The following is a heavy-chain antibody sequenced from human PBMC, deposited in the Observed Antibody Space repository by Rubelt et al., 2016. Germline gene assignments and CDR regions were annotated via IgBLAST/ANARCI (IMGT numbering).Heavy chain of an antibody. CDR1: GFTFSSYW. D-gene: IGHD6-13*01. V-gene: IGHV3-74*01. CDR2: INSDGSST. Sequence: EVQLVESGGGLVQPGGSLRLSCAASGFTFSSYWMHWVRQAPGKGLVWVSRINSDGSSTSYADSVKGRFTISRDNAKNTLYLQMNSLRAEDTAVYYCASWEVAATGYYFDYWGQGTLVTVSS. J-gene: IGHJ4*02. CDR3: ASWEVAATGYYFDY.